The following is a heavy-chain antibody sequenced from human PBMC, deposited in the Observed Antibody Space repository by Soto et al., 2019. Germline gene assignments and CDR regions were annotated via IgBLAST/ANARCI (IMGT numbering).Heavy chain of an antibody. J-gene: IGHJ6*02. CDR3: ARDLYYDILPSGYYYYGMDV. CDR2: INPNSGGT. D-gene: IGHD3-9*01. V-gene: IGHV1-2*04. CDR1: GYTFTGYY. Sequence: GASVKVSCKASGYTFTGYYMHWVRQAPGQGLEWMGWINPNSGGTNYAQKFQGWVTMTRDTSISTAYMELSRLRSDDTAVYYCARDLYYDILPSGYYYYGMDVWGQGTTVTVSS.